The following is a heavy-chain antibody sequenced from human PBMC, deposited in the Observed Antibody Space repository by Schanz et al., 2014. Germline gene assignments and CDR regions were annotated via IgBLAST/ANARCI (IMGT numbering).Heavy chain of an antibody. CDR2: ISAIGCTT. Sequence: QLLGSGGGLIQPGGSLRLSCAASGFTFSTHAMSWVRQAPGKGPEWVSAISAIGCTTYYADSVKGRFTISRDNAKNTLYLQMNSLIAEGTAVYYCARKRKIGVCSSKGHDSLDIWGQGTMVTVSS. J-gene: IGHJ3*02. V-gene: IGHV3-23*01. D-gene: IGHD2-2*01. CDR3: ARKRKIGVCSSKGHDSLDI. CDR1: GFTFSTHA.